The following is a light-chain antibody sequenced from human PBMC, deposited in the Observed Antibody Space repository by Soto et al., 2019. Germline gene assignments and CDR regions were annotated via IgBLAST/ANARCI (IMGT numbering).Light chain of an antibody. V-gene: IGKV3-20*01. Sequence: EIVMTQSPATLYVSPGERATLSCRASQSVSNNYLAWYQQKPGQAPRLLIYAASSRATAIPDRFSGSGSGTDFTLTISRLEPEDFAVYYCQQYGSSPSITFGQGTRLEIK. J-gene: IGKJ5*01. CDR1: QSVSNNY. CDR3: QQYGSSPSIT. CDR2: AAS.